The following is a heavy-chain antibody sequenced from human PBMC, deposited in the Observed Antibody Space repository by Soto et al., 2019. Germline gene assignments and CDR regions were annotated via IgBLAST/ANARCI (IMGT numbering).Heavy chain of an antibody. J-gene: IGHJ5*02. V-gene: IGHV1-18*01. CDR3: ARDGEVVPAGLDP. CDR2: ISAYNGNT. Sequence: QVQLVQSGAEVKEPGASVKVSCKASGYTLTSYGISWVRQAPGQGLEWMGWISAYNGNTNYAQKLQGRVTMTTDTSTSTGYMELRSLRTDDTAVYYCARDGEVVPAGLDPWGQGTLVSVSS. D-gene: IGHD2-2*01. CDR1: GYTLTSYG.